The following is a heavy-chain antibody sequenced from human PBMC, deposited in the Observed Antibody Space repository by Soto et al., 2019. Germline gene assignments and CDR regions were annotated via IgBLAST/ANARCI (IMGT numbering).Heavy chain of an antibody. CDR3: ARAVISTQETRHCYCGMDV. V-gene: IGHV1-46*01. D-gene: IGHD2-21*01. J-gene: IGHJ6*02. Sequence: ASVKVSCKTSGYTFSTYYMHWVRQAPGQGLEWMGLINPSDGSTRYAQKFQGRVTMTSDTSTSTVYMDLSSLRSEDTAIYYCARAVISTQETRHCYCGMDVWGQGPTVTVSS. CDR2: INPSDGST. CDR1: GYTFSTYY.